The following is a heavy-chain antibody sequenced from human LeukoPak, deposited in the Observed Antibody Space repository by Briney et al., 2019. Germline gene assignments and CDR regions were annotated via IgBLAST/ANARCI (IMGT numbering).Heavy chain of an antibody. J-gene: IGHJ4*02. CDR3: AREGTESYYYDSSGYPPDY. V-gene: IGHV4-34*01. CDR1: GGSFSGYY. Sequence: SETLSLTCAVYGGSFSGYYWTWIRQPPGKGLEWIGEINHSGSTNYNPSLKSRVTISVDTSKNQFSLKLRSVTAADTAVYYCAREGTESYYYDSSGYPPDYWGQGTLVTVSS. CDR2: INHSGST. D-gene: IGHD3-22*01.